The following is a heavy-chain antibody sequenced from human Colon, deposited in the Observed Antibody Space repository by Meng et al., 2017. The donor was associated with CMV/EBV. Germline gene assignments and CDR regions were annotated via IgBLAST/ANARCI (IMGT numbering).Heavy chain of an antibody. Sequence: GESLKISCAASGFTFSRFWIHLVRQAPGKGLEWVAVISQDGSNTYYADSVKGRFTISRDNSKETLYLQMNSLRAEDTAIFYCASETSGEKDFDYWGQGTVVTVSS. D-gene: IGHD5-24*01. CDR3: ASETSGEKDFDY. J-gene: IGHJ4*02. CDR1: GFTFSRFW. CDR2: ISQDGSNT. V-gene: IGHV3-30*03.